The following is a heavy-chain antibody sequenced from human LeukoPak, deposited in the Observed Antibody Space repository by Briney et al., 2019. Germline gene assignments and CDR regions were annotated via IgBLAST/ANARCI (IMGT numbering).Heavy chain of an antibody. J-gene: IGHJ6*03. CDR2: ISGSGGST. Sequence: GGSLRLSCAASGFTFSSYAMSWVRQAPGKGLEWVSAISGSGGSTYYADSVKGRFTISRDNSKNTLYLQMSSLRAEDTAVYYCAKDAQSSSWYRPLIYYYYYMDVWGKGTTVTVS. V-gene: IGHV3-23*01. CDR3: AKDAQSSSWYRPLIYYYYYMDV. D-gene: IGHD6-13*01. CDR1: GFTFSSYA.